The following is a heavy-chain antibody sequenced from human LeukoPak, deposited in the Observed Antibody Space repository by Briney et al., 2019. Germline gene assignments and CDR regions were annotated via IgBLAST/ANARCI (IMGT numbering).Heavy chain of an antibody. CDR2: INHSGST. CDR1: GGSFSGYY. V-gene: IGHV4-34*01. J-gene: IGHJ6*02. CDR3: ARGGVAHSSSWYYYYYGMDV. D-gene: IGHD6-13*01. Sequence: SETLSLTCAVYGGSFSGYYWSWIRQPPGKGLEWIGEINHSGSTNYNPSLKSRVTISVDTSKNQFSLKLSSVTAADTAVYYCARGGVAHSSSWYYYYYGMDVWGQGSTVTVSS.